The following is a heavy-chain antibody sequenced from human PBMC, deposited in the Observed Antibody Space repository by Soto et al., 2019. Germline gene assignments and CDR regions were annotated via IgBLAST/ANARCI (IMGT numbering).Heavy chain of an antibody. Sequence: QVQLQEAGPGMVRPSDTLSLTCAVSGGSIKDNYWNWIRQSPGTGLEWIGYIYHSGNTNYNPSLKGRVTLSLDTSNNQVSLKLTSVAAADTAVYYCARGGVYGDYDWYFDLWGHGTLVTVSS. CDR3: ARGGVYGDYDWYFDL. J-gene: IGHJ2*01. D-gene: IGHD4-17*01. V-gene: IGHV4-59*07. CDR1: GGSIKDNY. CDR2: IYHSGNT.